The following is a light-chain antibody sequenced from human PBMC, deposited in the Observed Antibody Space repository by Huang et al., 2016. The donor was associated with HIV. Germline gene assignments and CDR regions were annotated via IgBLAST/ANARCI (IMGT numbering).Light chain of an antibody. CDR2: AAS. CDR1: QGIANY. CDR3: QKYHSAPFT. J-gene: IGKJ3*01. Sequence: DIQMTQSPSSLSASVGDRVTITCRASQGIANYLAWYQQKPGKVPKLLIYAASTFQSGVPARCSGSGSGTDFTLTISSLQPEDVATYYCQKYHSAPFTFGPGTKVDIK. V-gene: IGKV1-27*01.